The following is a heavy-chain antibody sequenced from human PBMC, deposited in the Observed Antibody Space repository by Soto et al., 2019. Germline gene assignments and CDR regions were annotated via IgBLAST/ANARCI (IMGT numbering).Heavy chain of an antibody. CDR3: ARDRRAGGNYGFYSDF. V-gene: IGHV3-23*01. J-gene: IGHJ4*02. D-gene: IGHD1-7*01. CDR1: GFTFSSYG. Sequence: GGSLRLSCAASGFTFSSYGMTWVRQAPGKGLEWVSFSSATGAGTYYADSVKGRFTISRDNSKNTLYLQMTSLRADDTAVYYCARDRRAGGNYGFYSDFWGQGALVTVSS. CDR2: SSATGAGT.